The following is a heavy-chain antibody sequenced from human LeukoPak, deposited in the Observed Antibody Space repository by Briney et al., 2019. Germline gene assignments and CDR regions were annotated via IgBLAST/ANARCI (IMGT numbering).Heavy chain of an antibody. V-gene: IGHV4-59*01. D-gene: IGHD3-22*01. Sequence: SETLSLTCTVSGGSISSYYWSWIRQPPGKGLEWIGYIYYSGSTNYNPSLKSRVTISVDTSKNQFSLKLSSVTAADTAVYYCAREGRATYYYDSSGYYRAGDDAFDIWGQGTMVTVSS. CDR1: GGSISSYY. CDR3: AREGRATYYYDSSGYYRAGDDAFDI. J-gene: IGHJ3*02. CDR2: IYYSGST.